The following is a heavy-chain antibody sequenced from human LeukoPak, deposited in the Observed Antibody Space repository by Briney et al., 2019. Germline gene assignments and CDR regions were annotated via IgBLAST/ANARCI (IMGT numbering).Heavy chain of an antibody. CDR2: INPNSGGT. V-gene: IGHV1-2*02. CDR1: GYTFTGYY. J-gene: IGHJ4*02. CDR3: ARARTRSSWYAIDY. D-gene: IGHD6-13*01. Sequence: ASVKVSCKASGYTFTGYYMHWVRQAPGQGLEWMGWINPNSGGTSYAQKFQGRVTMTRDTSISTAYMELSRLRSDDTAVYYCARARTRSSWYAIDYWGQGTLVTVSS.